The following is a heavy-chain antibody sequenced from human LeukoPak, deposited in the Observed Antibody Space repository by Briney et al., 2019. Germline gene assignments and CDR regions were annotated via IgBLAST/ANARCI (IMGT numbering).Heavy chain of an antibody. CDR2: ISSSSSYI. D-gene: IGHD2-2*01. CDR3: ARTKSVHCSSTSCYLYNWFDP. CDR1: GFTFSSYS. V-gene: IGHV3-21*01. J-gene: IGHJ5*02. Sequence: GGSLRLSCAASGFTFSSYSMNWVRQAPGKGLEWVSSISSSSSYIYYADSVKGRFTISRDNAKNSLYLQMNSLRAEDTAVYYCARTKSVHCSSTSCYLYNWFDPWGQGTLVTVSS.